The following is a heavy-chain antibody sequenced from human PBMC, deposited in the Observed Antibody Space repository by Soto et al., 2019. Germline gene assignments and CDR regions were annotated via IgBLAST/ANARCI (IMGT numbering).Heavy chain of an antibody. CDR2: ISYDGNNK. CDR3: ARDRRHLVVVPAALRRGYYFDY. D-gene: IGHD2-2*01. J-gene: IGHJ4*02. Sequence: GGSLRLSCAASGLSFSTYAMHWVRQAPGKGLEWVAVISYDGNNKYYADSVKGRFTISRDNSMNTLYLQMNSLRADDTAVYYCARDRRHLVVVPAALRRGYYFDYWGQGTLVTVS. V-gene: IGHV3-30-3*01. CDR1: GLSFSTYA.